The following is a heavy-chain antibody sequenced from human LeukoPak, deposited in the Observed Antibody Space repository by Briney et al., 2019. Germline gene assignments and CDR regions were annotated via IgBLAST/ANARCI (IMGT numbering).Heavy chain of an antibody. CDR2: ISVYNGNT. Sequence: ASVKVSCKASGYTFTSYGISWVRQAPGQGLEWMGWISVYNGNTNYAQKLQGRVTMTTDTSTSTAYMELRSLRSDDTAVYFGARDLYYSNGVCYIAGDYWGQGTLVTVSS. CDR1: GYTFTSYG. V-gene: IGHV1-18*01. J-gene: IGHJ4*02. CDR3: ARDLYYSNGVCYIAGDY. D-gene: IGHD2-8*01.